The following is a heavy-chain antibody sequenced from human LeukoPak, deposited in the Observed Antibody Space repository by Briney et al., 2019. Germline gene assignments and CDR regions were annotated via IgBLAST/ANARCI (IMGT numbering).Heavy chain of an antibody. D-gene: IGHD3-16*02. CDR2: IRYDGSDK. CDR1: GLTFTTYG. V-gene: IGHV3-33*01. Sequence: PGGSLRLSCEASGLTFTTYGIHWVRQVPAKGLGGGPFIRYDGSDKYYVDSVKGRFTISRDNARSTLYLQMNSLRAEDTAVYYCARWKGNYDYVWGSYLSYWGQGTLVTVSS. CDR3: ARWKGNYDYVWGSYLSY. J-gene: IGHJ4*02.